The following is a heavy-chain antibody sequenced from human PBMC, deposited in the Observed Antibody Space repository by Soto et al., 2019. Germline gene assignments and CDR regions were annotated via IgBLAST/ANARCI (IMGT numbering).Heavy chain of an antibody. CDR1: ELTFSSYA. V-gene: IGHV3-30-3*01. Sequence: VGLSFVASELTFSSYAMHWVRQAPGKGLEWVAVISYDASNKYYADSVKGRFTISRDNSKNTLYLQMNSLRADDTAVYYCARVHTIMVLYYYGREVWGNGKTVIVSA. D-gene: IGHD5-12*01. CDR2: ISYDASNK. J-gene: IGHJ6*04. CDR3: ARVHTIMVLYYYGREV.